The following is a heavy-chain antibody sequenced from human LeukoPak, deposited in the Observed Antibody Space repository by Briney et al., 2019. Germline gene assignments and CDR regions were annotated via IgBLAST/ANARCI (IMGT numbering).Heavy chain of an antibody. Sequence: SCPTLVKPTETLTLTCTVSGFSLSNARMGVSWIRQPPGKALEWLAHIFSNDEKSYTTSLKSRLTISKDTSKSQVVLTMTNMDPVDTATYYCARLTTAFYYFDYWGQGTLVTVSS. CDR1: GFSLSNARMG. CDR3: ARLTTAFYYFDY. J-gene: IGHJ4*02. V-gene: IGHV2-26*02. D-gene: IGHD4-11*01. CDR2: IFSNDEK.